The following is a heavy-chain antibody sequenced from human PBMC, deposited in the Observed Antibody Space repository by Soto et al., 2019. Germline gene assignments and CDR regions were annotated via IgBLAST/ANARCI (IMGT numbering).Heavy chain of an antibody. Sequence: QVQLVQSGAEVKKPGSSVMVSCKASGGTFSSYTISWVRQAPGQGLEWMGRIIPILGIANYAQKFQGRVTITADKSTSTAYMELSSLRSEDTAVYYCARGYYYGSGDNWFDPWGQGTLVTVSS. J-gene: IGHJ5*02. V-gene: IGHV1-69*02. CDR2: IIPILGIA. D-gene: IGHD3-10*01. CDR1: GGTFSSYT. CDR3: ARGYYYGSGDNWFDP.